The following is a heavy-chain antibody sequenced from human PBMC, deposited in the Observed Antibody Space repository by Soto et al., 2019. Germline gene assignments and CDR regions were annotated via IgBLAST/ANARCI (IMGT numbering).Heavy chain of an antibody. V-gene: IGHV4-39*01. CDR3: ARHLPPTSYYNSGSYENWFDP. J-gene: IGHJ5*02. Sequence: QLQLQEAGPGLVKPSETLSLTCTVSGGSINNPRYCWAWIRQSPGRGLEWIGSVYYRGSTYFNPSLKRRVTFSVDLSKNQFSLKVRSVTAPDTAVYYCARHLPPTSYYNSGSYENWFDPWGLGTLVTVSS. D-gene: IGHD3-10*01. CDR1: GGSINNPRYC. CDR2: VYYRGST.